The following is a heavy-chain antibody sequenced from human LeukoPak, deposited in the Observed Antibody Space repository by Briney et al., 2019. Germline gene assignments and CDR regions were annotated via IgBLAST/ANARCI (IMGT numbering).Heavy chain of an antibody. V-gene: IGHV4-4*02. CDR3: ARDRGSGPVSENDAFDI. D-gene: IGHD3-10*01. CDR2: IYHSGST. J-gene: IGHJ3*02. Sequence: PSGTLSLTCAVSSGSISSSNWWSWVRQPPGKGLEWIGEIYHSGSTNYNPSLKSRVTISVDKSKNQFSLKLSSVTAADTAVYYCARDRGSGPVSENDAFDIWGQGTMVTVSS. CDR1: SGSISSSNW.